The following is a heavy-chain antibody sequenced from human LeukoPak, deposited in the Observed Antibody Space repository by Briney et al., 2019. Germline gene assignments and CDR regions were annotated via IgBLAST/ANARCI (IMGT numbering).Heavy chain of an antibody. CDR2: IKHDGSVQ. J-gene: IGHJ5*02. D-gene: IGHD6-13*01. Sequence: GGSLRLSCAASGFTFSSYWMSWVRQAPGKGLEWVANIKHDGSVQYCVDSVKGRFTISRDNAKNSLYLQMNSLRAEDTAVYYCARDVRSSRYNWFDPWGQGTLVTVSS. CDR1: GFTFSSYW. V-gene: IGHV3-7*01. CDR3: ARDVRSSRYNWFDP.